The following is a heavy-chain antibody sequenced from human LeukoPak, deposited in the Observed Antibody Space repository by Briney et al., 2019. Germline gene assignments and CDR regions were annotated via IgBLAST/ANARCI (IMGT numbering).Heavy chain of an antibody. CDR2: INHSGST. CDR3: ARHRSRYYYYMDV. CDR1: GGSFSGYY. V-gene: IGHV4-34*01. Sequence: SETLSLTCAVYGGSFSGYYWSWIRQPPGKGLEWIGEINHSGSTNYNPSLKSRVTISVDTSKNQFSLKLSSVTAADTAVYYCARHRSRYYYYMDVWGKGTTVTISS. J-gene: IGHJ6*03.